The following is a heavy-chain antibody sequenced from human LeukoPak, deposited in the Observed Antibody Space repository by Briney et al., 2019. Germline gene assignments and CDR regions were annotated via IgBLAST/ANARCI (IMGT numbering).Heavy chain of an antibody. CDR2: ISWNSGVI. V-gene: IGHV3-9*01. J-gene: IGHJ6*02. Sequence: PGGSLRLSCAASGFTFDDYAMHWVRQAPGKGLEWVSGISWNSGVIDYADSVKGRFTISRDNAKNSLYLQMNILRAEDTALYYCAKDRASHYYGMDVWGQGTTVTVSS. CDR3: AKDRASHYYGMDV. CDR1: GFTFDDYA.